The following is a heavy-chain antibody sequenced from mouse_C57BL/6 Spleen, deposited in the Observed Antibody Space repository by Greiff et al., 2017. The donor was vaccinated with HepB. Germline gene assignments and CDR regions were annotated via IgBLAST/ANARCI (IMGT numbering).Heavy chain of an antibody. D-gene: IGHD1-1*02. J-gene: IGHJ2*01. CDR1: GYTFTSYW. CDR3: ARSWYRSDDFDY. CDR2: IHPNSGST. V-gene: IGHV1-64*01. Sequence: VQLQQPGAELVKPGASVKLSCKASGYTFTSYWMHWVKQRPGQGLEWIGLIHPNSGSTNYNEKFKSKVTLTIDKSSSTAYLQLSSLTSEDSAVYYCARSWYRSDDFDYWGQGTTLTVSS.